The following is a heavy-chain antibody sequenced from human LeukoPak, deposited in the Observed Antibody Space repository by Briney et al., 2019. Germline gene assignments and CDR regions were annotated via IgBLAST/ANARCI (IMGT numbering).Heavy chain of an antibody. J-gene: IGHJ5*01. CDR3: ARDFPSRFGEGFDF. CDR1: GFIFSSFS. V-gene: IGHV3-21*01. Sequence: PGGSLRLSCAASGFIFSSFSMNWVRQVPGKGLEWLSSISSSSTYIFYADSVKGRFSISRDDAKNSLYLQMNSLRAEDTAVYYCARDFPSRFGEGFDFWGQGTLVTVSS. D-gene: IGHD3-10*01. CDR2: ISSSSTYI.